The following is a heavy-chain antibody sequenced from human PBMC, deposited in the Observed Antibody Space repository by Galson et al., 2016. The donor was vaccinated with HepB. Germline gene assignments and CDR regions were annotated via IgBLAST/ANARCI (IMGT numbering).Heavy chain of an antibody. Sequence: SLRLSCAVSGFSLSDYAMSWVRQGPGKRLEWVSTISSDGDNKHYLDSVKGRFTVSRDNSKNTLDLQMNSLRAEDTAVYYCTNDVGLVMFGLWGRRTLVTVSS. CDR3: TNDVGLVMFGL. V-gene: IGHV3-23*01. CDR2: ISSDGDNK. J-gene: IGHJ4*02. CDR1: GFSLSDYA. D-gene: IGHD2/OR15-2a*01.